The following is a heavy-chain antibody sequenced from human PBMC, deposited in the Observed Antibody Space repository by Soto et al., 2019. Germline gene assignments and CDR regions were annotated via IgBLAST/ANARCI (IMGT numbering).Heavy chain of an antibody. CDR3: ARDYGDYSNYYYFYGMDV. CDR1: GFTFSSYS. V-gene: IGHV3-21*01. CDR2: ISSSSSYI. J-gene: IGHJ6*02. D-gene: IGHD4-17*01. Sequence: KSGGSLRLSCAASGFTFSSYSMNWVRQAPGKGLEWVSSISSSSSYIYYADSVKGRFTISRDNAKNSLYLQMNSLRAEDTAVYYCARDYGDYSNYYYFYGMDVWGQGTTVTVSS.